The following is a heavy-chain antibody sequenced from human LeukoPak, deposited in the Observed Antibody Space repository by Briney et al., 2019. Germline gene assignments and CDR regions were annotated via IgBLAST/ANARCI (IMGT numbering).Heavy chain of an antibody. J-gene: IGHJ4*02. V-gene: IGHV3-23*01. CDR1: GFTFSSYA. D-gene: IGHD5-12*01. CDR3: ANGYSGYDQPFDY. CDR2: ISGSGGST. Sequence: PGGSLRLSCAASGFTFSSYAMSGVREAPGKGLDWGSAISGSGGSTYYADSVKGRFTISRDNSKNTLYLQMNSLRAEDTAVYYCANGYSGYDQPFDYWGQGTLVTVSS.